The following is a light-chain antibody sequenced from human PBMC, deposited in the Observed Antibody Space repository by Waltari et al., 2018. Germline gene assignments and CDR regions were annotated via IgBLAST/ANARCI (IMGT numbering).Light chain of an antibody. V-gene: IGKV3-11*01. CDR3: QQRSNWPRT. Sequence: EIVLTQSPDTLSLSPGERATLSCRASQSVTNSLAWYQQKPGQAPRLLIYSASNRATGVPARFSVSGSGTDFTLTISSLEPEDFAVYYCQQRSNWPRTFGQGTKVEIK. CDR1: QSVTNS. J-gene: IGKJ1*01. CDR2: SAS.